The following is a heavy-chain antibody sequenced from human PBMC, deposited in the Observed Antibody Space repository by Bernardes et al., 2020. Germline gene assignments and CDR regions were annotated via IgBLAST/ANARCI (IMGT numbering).Heavy chain of an antibody. Sequence: GGSLRLSCAASGFTFSGSTMNWVRQAPGKGLEWVSSISSSSSYIYYTDSVKGRFTISRDNAKNSLYLQMNSLRAEDTAVYYCARDLPGGELTYWGQGTLVTVSS. D-gene: IGHD3-16*01. CDR1: GFTFSGST. CDR2: ISSSSSYI. V-gene: IGHV3-21*01. J-gene: IGHJ4*02. CDR3: ARDLPGGELTY.